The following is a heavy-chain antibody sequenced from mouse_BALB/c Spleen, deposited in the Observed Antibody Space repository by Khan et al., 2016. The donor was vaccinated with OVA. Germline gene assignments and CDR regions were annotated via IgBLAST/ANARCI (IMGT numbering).Heavy chain of an antibody. CDR3: WILL. CDR1: GFTFSNYW. J-gene: IGHJ2*01. V-gene: IGHV6-6*02. CDR2: IRLKSDDYET. Sequence: EVKLEESGGGLVQPGGSMKLSCVASGFTFSNYWMNWVRQSPEKGLEWVAEIRLKSDDYETHYSESVKGRFTISRDDSKSSVHLQMNNLRAEDTGIYYCWILLWGQGTTLTVSS.